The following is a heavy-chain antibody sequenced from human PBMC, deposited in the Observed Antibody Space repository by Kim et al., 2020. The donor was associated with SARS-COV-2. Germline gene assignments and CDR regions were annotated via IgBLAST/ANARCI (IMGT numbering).Heavy chain of an antibody. J-gene: IGHJ4*02. D-gene: IGHD3-3*01. CDR2: TI. V-gene: IGHV3-48*03. CDR3: ARGGVRGVDY. Sequence: TIYYADSVKGRFTISRDNAKNSLYLQMNSLRAEETAVYYCARGGVRGVDYWGQGTLVTVSS.